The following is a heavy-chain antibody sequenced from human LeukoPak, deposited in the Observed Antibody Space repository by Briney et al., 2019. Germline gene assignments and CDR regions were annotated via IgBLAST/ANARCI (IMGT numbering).Heavy chain of an antibody. CDR2: INSDGSTA. V-gene: IGHV3-74*01. J-gene: IGHJ4*02. D-gene: IGHD4-17*01. Sequence: GGSLRLSCAASGFTSRSYWMHWVRQGPGKGLGWVSHINSDGSTANYADSVKGRFTIPRDNAKNTLYLQMNSLRAEDTAVYYCASGPDYGDYNYWGRGTLVTVSS. CDR3: ASGPDYGDYNY. CDR1: GFTSRSYW.